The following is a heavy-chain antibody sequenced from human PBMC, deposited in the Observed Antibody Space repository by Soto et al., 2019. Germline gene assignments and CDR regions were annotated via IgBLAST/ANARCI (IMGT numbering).Heavy chain of an antibody. J-gene: IGHJ6*02. CDR2: IWYDGSNK. D-gene: IGHD3-16*01. CDR1: GFTFSSYG. V-gene: IGHV3-33*01. Sequence: GGSLRLSCAASGFTFSSYGMHWVRQAPGKGLEWVAVIWYDGSNKYYADSVKGRFTISRDNSKNTLYLQMNSLRAEDTAVYYCARVLEYYYYCMDVWGQGTTVTVSS. CDR3: ARVLEYYYYCMDV.